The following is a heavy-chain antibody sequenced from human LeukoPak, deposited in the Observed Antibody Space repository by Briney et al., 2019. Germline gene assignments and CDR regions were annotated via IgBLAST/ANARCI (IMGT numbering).Heavy chain of an antibody. CDR2: ICSSSRTI. D-gene: IGHD4-17*01. CDR1: GFTFSSYS. V-gene: IGHV3-48*01. Sequence: GGCLRLSCAASGFTFSSYSMNWVRQAPGKGVEWVSYICSSSRTIYYADSVKGRFTISRDNAKNSLYLQMNSLRAADTAVYYCARDYGDFYYYYYYMDVWGKGTTVTVSS. CDR3: ARDYGDFYYYYYYMDV. J-gene: IGHJ6*03.